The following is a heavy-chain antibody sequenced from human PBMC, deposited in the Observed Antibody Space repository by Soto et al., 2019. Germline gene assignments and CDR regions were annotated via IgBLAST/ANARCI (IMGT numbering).Heavy chain of an antibody. CDR1: GGTFSSYT. J-gene: IGHJ4*02. CDR3: AMEYCSSTSCYRDY. D-gene: IGHD2-2*02. V-gene: IGHV1-69*02. CDR2: IIPILGIA. Sequence: QVQLVQSGAEVKKPGSSVKVSCKASGGTFSSYTISWVRQAPGQGLEWMGRIIPILGIANYAQKFQGRVTITADQSTSTAYMELSSLRSEDTAVSYCAMEYCSSTSCYRDYWGQGTLVTVSS.